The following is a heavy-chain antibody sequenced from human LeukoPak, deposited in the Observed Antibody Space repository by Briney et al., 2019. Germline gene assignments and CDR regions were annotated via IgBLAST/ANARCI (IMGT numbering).Heavy chain of an antibody. Sequence: GGSLRLSCAASGFTFSSYAMSWVRQAPGMGLEWVSAISGSGGSTYYADSVKGRFTISRDNAKNTLYLQMNSLRAEDTAVYYCARNHYLSGDYWGQGTLVTVSS. V-gene: IGHV3-23*01. CDR2: ISGSGGST. CDR3: ARNHYLSGDY. CDR1: GFTFSSYA. J-gene: IGHJ4*02. D-gene: IGHD3-10*01.